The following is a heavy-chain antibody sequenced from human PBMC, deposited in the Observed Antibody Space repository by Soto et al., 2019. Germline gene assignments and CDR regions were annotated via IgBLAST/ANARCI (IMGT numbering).Heavy chain of an antibody. D-gene: IGHD4-4*01. V-gene: IGHV1-69*01. CDR3: ARRRDVYSQGVDY. CDR1: GGTFRTDV. CDR2: NIPMFTIV. Sequence: QVHLVQSGAEVKEPGSSVKVSCKASGGTFRTDVITWVRQAPGQGLEWMGGNIPMFTIVNYAQKFQGRVSITANESTSTAYMEVRSLTSEDTAVYYCARRRDVYSQGVDYRGKGPLVTVSS. J-gene: IGHJ4*02.